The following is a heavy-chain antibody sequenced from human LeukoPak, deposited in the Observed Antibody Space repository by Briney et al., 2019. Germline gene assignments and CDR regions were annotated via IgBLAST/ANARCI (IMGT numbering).Heavy chain of an antibody. J-gene: IGHJ5*02. CDR3: ARDDSGWYEGLSRAHWFDP. Sequence: ASVKVSCKASGYTFTSYAMNWVRQAPGQGLEWMGWINTNTGNPTYAQGFTGRFVFSLDTSVSTAYLQISSLKAEDTAVYYCARDDSGWYEGLSRAHWFDPWGQGTLVTVSS. CDR1: GYTFTSYA. D-gene: IGHD6-19*01. V-gene: IGHV7-4-1*02. CDR2: INTNTGNP.